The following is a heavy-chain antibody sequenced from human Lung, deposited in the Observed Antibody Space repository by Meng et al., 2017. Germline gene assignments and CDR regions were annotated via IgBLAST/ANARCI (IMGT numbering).Heavy chain of an antibody. CDR2: INHSGST. J-gene: IGHJ2*01. CDR1: GGSFSGYY. V-gene: IGHV4-34*01. CDR3: ARPKQANWYFDL. D-gene: IGHD1/OR15-1a*01. Sequence: QGQLQQWGAGLLTPSETLSLTCAGYGGSFSGYYWSWIRQPPGKGLEWIGEINHSGSTNYNPSLKSRVTISVDTSKNQFSLKLSSVTAADTAVYYCARPKQANWYFDLWGRGTLVTVSS.